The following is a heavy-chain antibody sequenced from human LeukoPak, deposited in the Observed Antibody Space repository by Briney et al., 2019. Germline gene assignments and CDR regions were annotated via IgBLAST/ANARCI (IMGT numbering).Heavy chain of an antibody. CDR1: VGSISSYY. D-gene: IGHD5-12*01. Sequence: SETLSLTCTVSVGSISSYYWRWIRQPPGKGLEWIGYIYYSGSTNYNPSLKSRVTISVDTSKNQFSLTLSSVTAADTAVYYCARAYSGDDPEDYWGQGTLVTVSS. CDR3: ARAYSGDDPEDY. J-gene: IGHJ4*02. V-gene: IGHV4-59*01. CDR2: IYYSGST.